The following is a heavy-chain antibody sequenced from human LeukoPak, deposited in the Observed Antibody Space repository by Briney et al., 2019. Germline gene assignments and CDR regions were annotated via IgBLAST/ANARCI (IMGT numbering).Heavy chain of an antibody. CDR1: GFTFSRYW. D-gene: IGHD2-15*01. V-gene: IGHV3-74*01. Sequence: GGSLRLSCAASGFTFSRYWLHWVRQPPGKGLVWVSCFNADDKTTSYADSVKGRFTTSGDDARKTLYLQMNSLRAEDTAVYYCARESVVAATPWGDWGQGTLVTVSS. CDR2: FNADDKTT. CDR3: ARESVVAATPWGD. J-gene: IGHJ4*02.